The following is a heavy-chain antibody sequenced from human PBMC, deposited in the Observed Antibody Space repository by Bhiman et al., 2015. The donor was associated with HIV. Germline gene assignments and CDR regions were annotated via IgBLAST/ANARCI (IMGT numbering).Heavy chain of an antibody. Sequence: EVQLVESGGGLVQPGESLRLSCAASGFTFSSFWMSWVRQAPGKGLQWVGRIKSKIDGGATYYAAPVKGRFSISRDDSKNTLYLQMNSLKTEDTAVYYCTTDQEFTLDHWGQGTLVTVSS. D-gene: IGHD2-15*01. J-gene: IGHJ4*02. CDR3: TTDQEFTLDH. V-gene: IGHV3-15*01. CDR2: IKSKIDGGAT. CDR1: GFTFSSFW.